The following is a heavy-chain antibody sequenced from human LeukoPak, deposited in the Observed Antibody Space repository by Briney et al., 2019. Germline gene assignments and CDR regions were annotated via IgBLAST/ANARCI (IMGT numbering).Heavy chain of an antibody. CDR2: ISFDGTNK. J-gene: IGHJ6*02. V-gene: IGHV3-30-3*01. CDR1: GFTFSTYA. Sequence: GRSLRLSCAASGFTFSTYAMHWVRQAPGKGLEWVAVISFDGTNKHYADSVKGRFTISRDNSENTLHLQMNSLRAEGTAVYFCAREVAVSGTENGAFNVWGPGTTVTVSS. CDR3: AREVAVSGTENGAFNV. D-gene: IGHD6-19*01.